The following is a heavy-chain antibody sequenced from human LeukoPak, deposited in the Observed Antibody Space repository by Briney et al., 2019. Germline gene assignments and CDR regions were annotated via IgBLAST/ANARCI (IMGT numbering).Heavy chain of an antibody. CDR3: ARLRYYDILTGYQAGAFDI. CDR1: GFTFSSYE. V-gene: IGHV3-48*03. Sequence: PGGSLRLSCAASGFTFSSYEMNWVRQAPGKGLEWVSYISSSGSTIYYADSVKGRFTISRDNAKNSLYLQMNSLRAEDTAVYYCARLRYYDILTGYQAGAFDIWGQGTMVTVSS. CDR2: ISSSGSTI. D-gene: IGHD3-9*01. J-gene: IGHJ3*02.